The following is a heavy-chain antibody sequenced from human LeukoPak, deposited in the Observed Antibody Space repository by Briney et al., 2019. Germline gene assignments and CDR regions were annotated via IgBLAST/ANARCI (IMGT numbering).Heavy chain of an antibody. V-gene: IGHV4-4*02. Sequence: SETLSHTCAVSGGSISSSNWWSWVRQPPGKGLEWIGEIYHIGSTNYNPSLKSRVTISVDKSKNQFSLKLSSVTAADTAVYYCARGSMVRGPRRFDYWGQGTLVTVSS. CDR1: GGSISSSNW. CDR3: ARGSMVRGPRRFDY. D-gene: IGHD3-10*01. CDR2: IYHIGST. J-gene: IGHJ4*02.